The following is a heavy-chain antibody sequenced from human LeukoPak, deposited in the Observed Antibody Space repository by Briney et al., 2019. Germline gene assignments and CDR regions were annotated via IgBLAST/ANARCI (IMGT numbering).Heavy chain of an antibody. J-gene: IGHJ4*02. Sequence: GASVKVSCRASGYTFTSHGISWVRQAPGQGLEWMGWISGYNGDTNYAQKLQGRVTMTIDKSTSTAYMELRSLRYDDTAVYYCATDGLDIVIIPAEGEWDFYYWGQGTLITVSS. CDR1: GYTFTSHG. CDR3: ATDGLDIVIIPAEGEWDFYY. CDR2: ISGYNGDT. D-gene: IGHD2-2*03. V-gene: IGHV1-18*01.